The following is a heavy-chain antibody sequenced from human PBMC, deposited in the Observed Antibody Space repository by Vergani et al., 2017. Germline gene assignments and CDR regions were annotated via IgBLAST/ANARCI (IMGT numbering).Heavy chain of an antibody. CDR1: GGSFSGYY. D-gene: IGHD3-16*01. CDR2: INHSGST. J-gene: IGHJ4*02. V-gene: IGHV4-34*01. CDR3: ARGHVWGGYNLFDY. Sequence: QVQLQQWGAGLLKPSETLSLTCAVYGGSFSGYYWSWIRQPPGKGLEWIGEINHSGSTNYNPSLKSRVTISVDTSKNQFSLKLSSVTAAETAVYYCARGHVWGGYNLFDYWGQGTLVTVAS.